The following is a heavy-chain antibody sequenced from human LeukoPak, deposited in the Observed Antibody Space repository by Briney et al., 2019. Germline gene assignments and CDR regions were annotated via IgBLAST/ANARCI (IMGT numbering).Heavy chain of an antibody. V-gene: IGHV3-30-3*01. CDR2: ISYDGSNK. D-gene: IGHD6-13*01. Sequence: PGRSLRLSCAASGFTFSSYAMHGVRQAPGKGLEWVAVISYDGSNKYYADSVKGRFTISRDNSKNTLYLQMNSLRAEDTAVYYCARAFYSSSWYPYWGQGTLVTVSS. J-gene: IGHJ4*02. CDR1: GFTFSSYA. CDR3: ARAFYSSSWYPY.